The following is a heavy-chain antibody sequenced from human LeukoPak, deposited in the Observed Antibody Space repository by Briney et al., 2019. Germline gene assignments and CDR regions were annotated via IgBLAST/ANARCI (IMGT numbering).Heavy chain of an antibody. V-gene: IGHV4-4*07. J-gene: IGHJ3*02. Sequence: SETLSLTCTVSGGSISSYYWSWIRQPAGKGLEWIGRIYTSGSTNYNPSLKSRVTMSVDTSKNQFSLKLSSVTAADTAVYYCARGLYSGYEYGWFSDDAFGIWGQGTMVTVSS. CDR3: ARGLYSGYEYGWFSDDAFGI. D-gene: IGHD5-12*01. CDR1: GGSISSYY. CDR2: IYTSGST.